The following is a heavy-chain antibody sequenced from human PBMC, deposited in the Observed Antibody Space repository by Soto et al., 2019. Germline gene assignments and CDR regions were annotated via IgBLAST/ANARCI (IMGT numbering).Heavy chain of an antibody. V-gene: IGHV2-70*01. CDR3: ARIQYSSGWDYYYYGMDV. J-gene: IGHJ6*02. Sequence: ESGPTLVNPTQTLTLTCTFSGFSLSTSGMCVSWIRQPPGKALEWLALIDWDDDKYYSTSLKTRLTISKDTSKNQVVLTMTNMDPVDTATYYCARIQYSSGWDYYYYGMDVWGQGTTVTVSS. D-gene: IGHD6-19*01. CDR2: IDWDDDK. CDR1: GFSLSTSGMC.